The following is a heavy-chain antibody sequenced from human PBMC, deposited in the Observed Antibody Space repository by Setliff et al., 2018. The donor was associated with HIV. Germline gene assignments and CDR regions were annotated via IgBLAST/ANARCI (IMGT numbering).Heavy chain of an antibody. V-gene: IGHV4-34*01. J-gene: IGHJ3*01. Sequence: PSETLSLTCSVSGVSISGPIGITYYWDWLRQPPGKGLEWIGEISHSGGTNYNPSLKSRVTMSIDTSKNQFSLNVSSVTAADTAVYYCARGWGHDGFDFWGQGTMVTVSS. D-gene: IGHD7-27*01. CDR2: ISHSGGT. CDR3: ARGWGHDGFDF. CDR1: GVSISGPIGITYY.